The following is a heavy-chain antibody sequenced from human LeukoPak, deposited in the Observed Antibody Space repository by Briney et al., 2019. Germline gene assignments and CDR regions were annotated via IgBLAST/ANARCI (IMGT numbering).Heavy chain of an antibody. D-gene: IGHD6-19*01. Sequence: PSETLSLTCTVSGGSISSSSYYWGWIRQPPWKGLVWIGSIYYSGSTYYNPSLKSRVTISVDTSKNQFSLKLSSVTAADTAVYYCARQGEIAVAGIVFDYWGQGTLVTVSS. CDR1: GGSISSSSYY. CDR3: ARQGEIAVAGIVFDY. V-gene: IGHV4-39*01. CDR2: IYYSGST. J-gene: IGHJ4*02.